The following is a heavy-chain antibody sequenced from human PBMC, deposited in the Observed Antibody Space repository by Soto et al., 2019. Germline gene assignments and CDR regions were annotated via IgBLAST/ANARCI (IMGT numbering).Heavy chain of an antibody. CDR3: ARDCSSIAARPSWFDP. D-gene: IGHD6-6*01. CDR1: GGSVSSGSYY. J-gene: IGHJ5*02. CDR2: IYYSGST. V-gene: IGHV4-61*01. Sequence: ETLSLTCTVSGGSVSSGSYYWSWIRQPPGKGLEWIGYIYYSGSTNYNPSLKSRVTISVDTSKNQFSLKLSSVTAADTAVYYCARDCSSIAARPSWFDPWGQGTLVTVSS.